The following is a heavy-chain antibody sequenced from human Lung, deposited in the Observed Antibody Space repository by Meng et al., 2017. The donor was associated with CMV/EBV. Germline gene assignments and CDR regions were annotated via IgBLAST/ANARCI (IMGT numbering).Heavy chain of an antibody. J-gene: IGHJ6*01. CDR2: ISGSGGST. Sequence: GGSXRLSCAASGFAFSSLAMSWVRLAPGKGLEWVSVISGSGGSTYYADSVKGRFTISRDNSKNTLYLQMNSLRAEDTAVYYCARCWESYYYCGMDVWGQGXTVTVSS. CDR1: GFAFSSLA. V-gene: IGHV3-23*01. CDR3: ARCWESYYYCGMDV. D-gene: IGHD4/OR15-4a*01.